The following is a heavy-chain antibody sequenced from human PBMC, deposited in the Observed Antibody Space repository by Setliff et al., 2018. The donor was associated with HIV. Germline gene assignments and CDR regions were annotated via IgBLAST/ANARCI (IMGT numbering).Heavy chain of an antibody. Sequence: KPSETLSLTCGVYGGSFSSYYWSWIRQSPGKGLEWIGEINHSGSTNYNPSLRSRVTISVDTSKNQFSLKLISVTAADTAVYYCAASGAMVRGVSYYMDVWGKGTTVTVSS. V-gene: IGHV4-34*01. D-gene: IGHD3-10*01. CDR1: GGSFSSYY. CDR3: AASGAMVRGVSYYMDV. J-gene: IGHJ6*03. CDR2: INHSGST.